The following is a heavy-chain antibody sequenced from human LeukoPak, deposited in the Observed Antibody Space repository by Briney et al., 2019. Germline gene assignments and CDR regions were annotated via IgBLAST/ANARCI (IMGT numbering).Heavy chain of an antibody. CDR3: AREDADLPFDY. CDR2: ISSSSSYI. J-gene: IGHJ4*02. D-gene: IGHD2-2*01. CDR1: GFTFSTSW. V-gene: IGHV3-21*01. Sequence: PGGSLRLSCAASGFTFSTSWMDWVRQAPGKGLEWVSSISSSSSYIYYADSVKGRFTISRDNAKNSLYLQMNSLRAEDTAVYYCAREDADLPFDYWGQGTLVTVSS.